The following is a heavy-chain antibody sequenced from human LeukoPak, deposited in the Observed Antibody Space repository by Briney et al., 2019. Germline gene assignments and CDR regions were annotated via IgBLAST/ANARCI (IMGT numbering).Heavy chain of an antibody. J-gene: IGHJ3*02. CDR1: GYTFTDYY. V-gene: IGHV1-2*02. CDR2: INPNSGGT. D-gene: IGHD6-6*01. Sequence: ASVKVSCKASGYTFTDYYMHWVRQAPGQGLEWMGWINPNSGGTNYAQKFQGRVTMTRDTSISTAYMELSRLRSDDTAVYYCARYRVYSSSSGAFDIWGQGTMVTVSS. CDR3: ARYRVYSSSSGAFDI.